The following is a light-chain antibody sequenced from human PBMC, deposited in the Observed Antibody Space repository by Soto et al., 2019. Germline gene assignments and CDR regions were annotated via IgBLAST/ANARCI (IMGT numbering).Light chain of an antibody. CDR1: QSLLHSNGYNY. J-gene: IGKJ1*01. V-gene: IGKV2-28*01. CDR2: LGS. CDR3: MQALQTPRT. Sequence: DIVMTQSPLSLPVTPGESASISCRSSQSLLHSNGYNYLDWYLQKPGQSPQLLIYLGSDRASGVPDRFSGSGSSTDFTLKISRVEAEDVGVYYCMQALQTPRTFGQGTKVQIK.